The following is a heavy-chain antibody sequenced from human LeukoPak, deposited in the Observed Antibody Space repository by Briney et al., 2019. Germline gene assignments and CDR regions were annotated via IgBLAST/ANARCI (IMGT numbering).Heavy chain of an antibody. J-gene: IGHJ4*02. CDR3: ARGRRSGGSCYSDY. V-gene: IGHV1-2*06. CDR2: INPNSGGT. CDR1: GFTFTGYY. D-gene: IGHD2-15*01. Sequence: APVKVSCKASGFTFTGYYMHWVRQAPGQGLEWMGRINPNSGGTNYAQKFQGRVTMTRDTSISTAYMELSRLRSDDTAVYYCARGRRSGGSCYSDYWGQGTLVTVSS.